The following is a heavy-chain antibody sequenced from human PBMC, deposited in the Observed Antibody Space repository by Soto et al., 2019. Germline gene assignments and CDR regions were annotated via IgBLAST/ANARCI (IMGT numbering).Heavy chain of an antibody. J-gene: IGHJ5*02. D-gene: IGHD2-21*02. CDR1: GFTFSSYS. CDR2: ISSCSSYI. Sequence: EVQLVESGGGLVKPGGSLRLSCAASGFTFSSYSMNWVRQAPGKGLEWVSSISSCSSYIYYADSVKGRFTISRDNAKNSLFLERNSLRAEDTAVYYCARDLGCGGDCYSGVRFDPWGQGTLVTVSS. V-gene: IGHV3-21*01. CDR3: ARDLGCGGDCYSGVRFDP.